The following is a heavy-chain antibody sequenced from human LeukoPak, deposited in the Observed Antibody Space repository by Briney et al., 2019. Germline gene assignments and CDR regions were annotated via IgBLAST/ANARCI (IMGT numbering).Heavy chain of an antibody. V-gene: IGHV1-2*02. CDR1: GYTFTGYY. D-gene: IGHD5-12*01. CDR2: INPNSGGT. CDR3: ARSRDGYNYRFDY. J-gene: IGHJ4*02. Sequence: ASVKVSCKASGYTFTGYYMHWVRRAPGQGLKWMGWINPNSGGTNYAQKFQGRVTMTRDTSISTAYMELSSLRSDDTAVYYCARSRDGYNYRFDYWGQGTLVTVSS.